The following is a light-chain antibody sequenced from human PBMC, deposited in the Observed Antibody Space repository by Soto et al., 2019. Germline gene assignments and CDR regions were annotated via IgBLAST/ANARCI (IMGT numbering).Light chain of an antibody. V-gene: IGLV2-14*01. Sequence: SVLPQPASVSVSPGQSITISCTGTSSDVGGNKYVSWYQQNPGKAPKLMICDVSNRPSGVSNRFSGSKSGNTASLTISGLQAEDEADYYCSAFTGSSYVFGTGTKVTVL. CDR1: SSDVGGNKY. CDR3: SAFTGSSYV. CDR2: DVS. J-gene: IGLJ1*01.